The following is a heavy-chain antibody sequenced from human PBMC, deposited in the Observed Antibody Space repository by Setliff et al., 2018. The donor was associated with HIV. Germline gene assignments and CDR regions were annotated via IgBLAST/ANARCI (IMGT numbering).Heavy chain of an antibody. V-gene: IGHV3-72*01. Sequence: GGSLRLSCAASGFIFSDHFMDWVRQAPGKGLEWVGRTKNKANSYTTEYAASVKGRFIISRDDSKNSLYLQMNSLKTEDTAVYYCARGRLLWSGSYYYYYMDVWGKGTTVTV. CDR2: TKNKANSYTT. CDR1: GFIFSDHF. CDR3: ARGRLLWSGSYYYYYMDV. J-gene: IGHJ6*03. D-gene: IGHD3-10*01.